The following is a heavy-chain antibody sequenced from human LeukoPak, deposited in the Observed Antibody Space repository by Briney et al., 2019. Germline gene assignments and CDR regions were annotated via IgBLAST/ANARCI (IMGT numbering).Heavy chain of an antibody. Sequence: GGSLRLSCAASGFILSGYWMTWVRQAPGKGLQWVASIKQDGSDSYHVDSVRGRFTISRDNARDSLFLQMKNLRADDTAVYYCAKNIAAPGRVDYQSYAMEERGQGTTVTVSS. CDR3: AKNIAAPGRVDYQSYAMEE. D-gene: IGHD6-13*01. CDR2: IKQDGSDS. J-gene: IGHJ6*02. CDR1: GFILSGYW. V-gene: IGHV3-7*01.